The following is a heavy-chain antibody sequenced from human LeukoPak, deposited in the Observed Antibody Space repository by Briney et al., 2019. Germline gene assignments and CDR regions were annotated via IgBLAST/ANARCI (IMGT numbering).Heavy chain of an antibody. D-gene: IGHD2-21*02. CDR1: GLTFSLFG. V-gene: IGHV3-30*06. J-gene: IGHJ3*02. CDR3: ASLAYCGGDCYPAAFDI. Sequence: GRSLRLSCAASGLTFSLFGMHWVRQAPGKGLEWVAVISYDGSNKYYADSVKGRFTISRDNSKNTLYLQMNSLRAEDTAVYYCASLAYCGGDCYPAAFDIWGQGTMVTVSS. CDR2: ISYDGSNK.